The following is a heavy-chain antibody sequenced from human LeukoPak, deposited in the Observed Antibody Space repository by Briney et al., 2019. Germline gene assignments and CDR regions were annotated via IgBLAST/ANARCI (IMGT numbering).Heavy chain of an antibody. CDR1: GGSISSSTYS. V-gene: IGHV4-39*07. D-gene: IGHD6-13*01. Sequence: PSETLSLTCTVSGGSISSSTYSWSWIPQPPGKGLEWIGEINHSGSTNYHPSLKSRVTISVDTSKNQFSLKLSSVTAADTAVYYCARPRLPNSSSWYPRSYFDYWGQGTLVTVSS. CDR3: ARPRLPNSSSWYPRSYFDY. J-gene: IGHJ4*02. CDR2: INHSGST.